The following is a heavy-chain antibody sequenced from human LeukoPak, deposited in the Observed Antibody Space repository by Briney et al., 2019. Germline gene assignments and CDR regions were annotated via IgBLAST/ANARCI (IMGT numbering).Heavy chain of an antibody. V-gene: IGHV1-8*03. CDR1: GYTFTSYD. Sequence: GASVKVSCTASGYTFTSYDINWVRQATGQGLEWMGWMNPNSGNTGYAQKFQGRVTITRNTSISTAYMELSSLRSEDTAVYYCARVQRSFNFWSGIDYWGQGTLVTVSS. D-gene: IGHD3-3*01. J-gene: IGHJ4*02. CDR2: MNPNSGNT. CDR3: ARVQRSFNFWSGIDY.